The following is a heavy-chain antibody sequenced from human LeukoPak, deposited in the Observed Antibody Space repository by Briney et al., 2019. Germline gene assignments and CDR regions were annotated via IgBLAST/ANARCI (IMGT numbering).Heavy chain of an antibody. J-gene: IGHJ4*02. Sequence: ASVKVSCKVSGYTLTELFMHWVRQAPGKGLEWMGGFDPEDGETIYAQKFQGRVTMTEDTSTDTAYMELSSLRSEDTAVYYCATSRPRVVPAALDSYFDYWGQGTLVTVSS. CDR2: FDPEDGET. V-gene: IGHV1-24*01. CDR3: ATSRPRVVPAALDSYFDY. CDR1: GYTLTELF. D-gene: IGHD2-2*01.